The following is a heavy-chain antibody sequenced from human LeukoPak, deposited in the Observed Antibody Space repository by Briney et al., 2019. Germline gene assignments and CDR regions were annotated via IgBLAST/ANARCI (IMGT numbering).Heavy chain of an antibody. V-gene: IGHV3-21*01. CDR2: ISSTSAYI. D-gene: IGHD6-6*01. CDR1: GFALRSYT. CDR3: ARDSSSSDAFDI. J-gene: IGHJ3*02. Sequence: GGSLRLSCAASGFALRSYTATWVRQAPGKGLEWVSSISSTSAYIYYAESAKGRFSISRDNAKNSLYLQMNSLRAEDTAVYYCARDSSSSDAFDIWGQGTMVTVSS.